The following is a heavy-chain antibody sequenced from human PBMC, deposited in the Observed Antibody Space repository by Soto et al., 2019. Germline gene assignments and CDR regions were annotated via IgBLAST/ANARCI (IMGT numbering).Heavy chain of an antibody. J-gene: IGHJ4*02. Sequence: PSETLSLTCTVSGGSISSGDYYWSWIRQPPGKGLEWIGYIYYSGSTYYNPSLKSRVTISVDTSKNQFSLKLSSVTAADTAVYYCASGPVYSNYPYFDYWGRGTLVTVSS. D-gene: IGHD4-4*01. V-gene: IGHV4-30-4*01. CDR1: GGSISSGDYY. CDR3: ASGPVYSNYPYFDY. CDR2: IYYSGST.